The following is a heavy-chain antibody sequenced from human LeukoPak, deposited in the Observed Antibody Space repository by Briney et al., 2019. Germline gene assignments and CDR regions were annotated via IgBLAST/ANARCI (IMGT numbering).Heavy chain of an antibody. J-gene: IGHJ3*02. CDR2: LIPIYGSA. V-gene: IGHV1-69*13. Sequence: RWASVKVTCKASGGSFTFTSHAISWVRQAPGQGLEWMGGLIPIYGSANYAQKFQGRVTITSDESTRTVHMALSSLRPEDSAVYYCPGFFYDESADAFDIWGQGTMVTVSS. D-gene: IGHD2/OR15-2a*01. CDR1: GGSFTFTSHA. CDR3: PGFFYDESADAFDI.